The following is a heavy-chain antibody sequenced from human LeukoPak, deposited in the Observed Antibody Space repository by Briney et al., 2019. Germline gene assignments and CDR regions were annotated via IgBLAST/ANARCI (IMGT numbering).Heavy chain of an antibody. CDR1: GVSISSSSYY. V-gene: IGHV4-39*01. Sequence: SETLSLICSVSGVSISSSSYYWGWIRQPPGKGLEWIGSIYYSGSTYYNPSLKGRVTISVDTSKNQFSLKLSSVTAADTAVYYCARHGGPDCSSTSCYRGYFDYWGQGTLVTVSS. CDR2: IYYSGST. D-gene: IGHD2-2*01. CDR3: ARHGGPDCSSTSCYRGYFDY. J-gene: IGHJ4*02.